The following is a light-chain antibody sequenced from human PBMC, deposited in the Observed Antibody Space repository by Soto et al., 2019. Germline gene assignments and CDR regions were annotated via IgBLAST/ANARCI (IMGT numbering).Light chain of an antibody. CDR3: QQSHSSPPT. CDR1: QTVVYSTSSQSY. CDR2: WAS. Sequence: DIVLTQSPDSLAVSLGERAAINCKSSQTVVYSTSSQSYLAWYQQKPGQPPKLLIYWASTRESGVPDRFSGSGSGTDFTLTINNLQAEDVAVYYCQQSHSSPPTFGQGTKVEIK. V-gene: IGKV4-1*01. J-gene: IGKJ1*01.